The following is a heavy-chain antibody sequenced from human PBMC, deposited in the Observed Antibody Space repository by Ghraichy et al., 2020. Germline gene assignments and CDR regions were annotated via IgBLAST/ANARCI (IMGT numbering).Heavy chain of an antibody. CDR2: INAGNGNT. V-gene: IGHV1-3*01. J-gene: IGHJ4*02. D-gene: IGHD3-9*01. Sequence: SVKVSCKASGYTFTSYAMHWVRQAPGQRLEWMGWINAGNGNTKYSQKFQGRVTITRDTSASTAYMELSSLRSEDTAVYYCAREYYDILTGYYKLFDYWGQGTLVTVSS. CDR1: GYTFTSYA. CDR3: AREYYDILTGYYKLFDY.